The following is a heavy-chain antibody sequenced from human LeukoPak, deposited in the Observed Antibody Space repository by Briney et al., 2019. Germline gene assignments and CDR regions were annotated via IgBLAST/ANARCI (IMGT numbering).Heavy chain of an antibody. J-gene: IGHJ3*01. D-gene: IGHD7-27*01. CDR1: GGSISSYY. V-gene: IGHV4-59*06. Sequence: PSETLSLTCTVSGGSISSYYWSWIRQHPGKGLEWIGHIYYSGSTYYNPSLKSRVTISVDTSKNQFSLKLSSVTAADTAVYYCARVRELLTGAFDFWGQGTMVTVSS. CDR3: ARVRELLTGAFDF. CDR2: IYYSGST.